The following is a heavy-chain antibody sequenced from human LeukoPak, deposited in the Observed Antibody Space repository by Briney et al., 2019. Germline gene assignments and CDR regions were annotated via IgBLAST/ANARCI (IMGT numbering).Heavy chain of an antibody. CDR1: GGSITNYY. CDR3: ARYTSRNDAFDI. Sequence: PSETLSLTCSVSGGSITNYYWSWIRQSPGKGLEWIGEVNDSGSTNYNPSLKSRVTILGDASKDQFSLKLTSVTAADTAVYYCARYTSRNDAFDIWGQGTMVTVSS. J-gene: IGHJ3*02. V-gene: IGHV4-59*12. CDR2: VNDSGST. D-gene: IGHD6-13*01.